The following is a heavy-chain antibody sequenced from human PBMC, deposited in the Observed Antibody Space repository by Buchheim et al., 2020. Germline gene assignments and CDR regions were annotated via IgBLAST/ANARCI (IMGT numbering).Heavy chain of an antibody. D-gene: IGHD1-26*01. CDR1: GGSIRSYY. CDR3: ARGSGSEVGDWFDP. V-gene: IGHV4-59*01. J-gene: IGHJ5*02. Sequence: QVQLQESGPGLVKPSETLPLTCTVSGGSIRSYYWSWIRQPPGKGLEWIGFIYYTGITNYNPSLESRVTISVETSKNQFSLKLSSVTAADTAVYYCARGSGSEVGDWFDPWGQGTL. CDR2: IYYTGIT.